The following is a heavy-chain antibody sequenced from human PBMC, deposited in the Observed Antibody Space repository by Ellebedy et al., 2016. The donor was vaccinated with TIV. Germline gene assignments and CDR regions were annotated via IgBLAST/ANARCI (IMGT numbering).Heavy chain of an antibody. J-gene: IGHJ4*02. CDR1: GFTFSTYA. Sequence: GESLKISCEASGFTFSTYAMSWVRQAPGKGLECVSAISGSGAGTYYADSVKGRFTISRDNSKNSLYLQMNSLRVEDTAVYYCVRLGYYCMDFWGQGTLVTVSS. V-gene: IGHV3-23*01. D-gene: IGHD3-22*01. CDR3: VRLGYYCMDF. CDR2: ISGSGAGT.